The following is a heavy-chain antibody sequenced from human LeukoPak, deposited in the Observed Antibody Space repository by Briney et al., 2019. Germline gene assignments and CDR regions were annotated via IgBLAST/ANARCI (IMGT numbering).Heavy chain of an antibody. D-gene: IGHD2-15*01. CDR1: GGSISSGDYY. J-gene: IGHJ5*02. Sequence: SETLSLTCTVSGGSISSGDYYWSWIRQPPGKGLEWIGYIYYSGSTYYNPSLKSRVTISVDTSKNQFSLKLSSVTAADTAVYYCARGDCSGGSCHQTNWFDPWGQGTLVTVSS. CDR3: ARGDCSGGSCHQTNWFDP. CDR2: IYYSGST. V-gene: IGHV4-30-4*01.